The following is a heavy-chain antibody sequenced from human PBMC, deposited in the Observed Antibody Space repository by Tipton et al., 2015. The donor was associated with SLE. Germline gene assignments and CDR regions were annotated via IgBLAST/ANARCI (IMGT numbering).Heavy chain of an antibody. J-gene: IGHJ3*02. CDR1: GFTFSSYS. V-gene: IGHV3-7*01. CDR2: IKQDGSEK. CDR3: ARVYLWEWGAFDI. D-gene: IGHD3-16*01. Sequence: SLRLSCAASGFTFSSYSMNWVRQAPGKGLEWVANIKQDGSEKYYVDSVKGRFTISRDNAKNSLYLQMNSLRAEDTAVYYCARVYLWEWGAFDIWGQGTMVTVSS.